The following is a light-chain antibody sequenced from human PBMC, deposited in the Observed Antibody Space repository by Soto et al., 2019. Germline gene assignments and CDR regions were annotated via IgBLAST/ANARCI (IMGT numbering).Light chain of an antibody. Sequence: EIVFTQSPGTLSLSPGYRSTLSCRASQSLTSNSLAWYQHKPGQAPRLLMYGASSRATGIPVRFRGSGSGTDFTLTISRLEPEDFAVYYCQHYDTSPPITFGQGTQREIK. CDR1: QSLTSNS. J-gene: IGKJ5*01. CDR3: QHYDTSPPIT. V-gene: IGKV3-20*01. CDR2: GAS.